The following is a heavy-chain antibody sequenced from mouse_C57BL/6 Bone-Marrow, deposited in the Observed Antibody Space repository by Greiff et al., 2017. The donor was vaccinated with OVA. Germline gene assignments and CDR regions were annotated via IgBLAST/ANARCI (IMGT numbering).Heavy chain of an antibody. J-gene: IGHJ4*01. Sequence: QVQLQQSGPELVKPGASVKISCKASGYAFSSSWMNWVKQRPGKGLEWIGRIYPGDGDTNYNGKFKGKATLTADKSSSTAYMQLSSLTSEDSAVYFCARRGLPTTVVARDYARDYWGQGTSVTVSS. CDR1: GYAFSSSW. CDR2: IYPGDGDT. D-gene: IGHD1-1*01. V-gene: IGHV1-82*01. CDR3: ARRGLPTTVVARDYARDY.